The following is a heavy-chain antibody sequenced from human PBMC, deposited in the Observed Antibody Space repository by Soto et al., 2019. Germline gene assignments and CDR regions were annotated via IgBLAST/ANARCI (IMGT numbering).Heavy chain of an antibody. CDR1: VFACNNYG. CDR2: ISKSDYT. J-gene: IGHJ4*02. Sequence: PGWSLRLSCRVSVFACNNYGINWVRQAPGKGLEWVSSISKSDYTYYSDSVKGRFAISRDNAKSSVSLQMNTLRVEDTAVYYCAREDSIIIPAVSDFWGQGTLVTVSS. CDR3: AREDSIIIPAVSDF. V-gene: IGHV3-21*01. D-gene: IGHD2-2*01.